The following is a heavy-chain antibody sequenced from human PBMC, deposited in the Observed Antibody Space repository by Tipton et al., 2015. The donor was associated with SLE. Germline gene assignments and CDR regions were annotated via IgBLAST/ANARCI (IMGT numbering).Heavy chain of an antibody. D-gene: IGHD2-15*01. V-gene: IGHV3-48*03. CDR3: ARDGGYCSGGSCYANWFDP. CDR1: GFIFDNFA. CDR2: ISRSGSTI. J-gene: IGHJ5*02. Sequence: SLRLSCAASGFIFDNFAMTWVRQAPGKGLEWISYISRSGSTIYYTDSVKGRFTISRDNAKNSLYLQMNSLRAEDTAVYYCARDGGYCSGGSCYANWFDPWGQGTLVTVSS.